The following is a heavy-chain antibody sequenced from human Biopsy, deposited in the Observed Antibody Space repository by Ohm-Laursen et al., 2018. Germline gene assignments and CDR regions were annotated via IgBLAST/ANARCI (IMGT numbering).Heavy chain of an antibody. Sequence: SSVKVSCKASGATFSNYAINWLRQAPGQGLEWMGGINPMFGTAKYVQRFQGRVTITADKSTSTADMELSSLRSDDTAVYYCARSFGVVINFEHNWFDPWGQGTLVTVSA. V-gene: IGHV1-69*06. CDR1: GATFSNYA. CDR3: ARSFGVVINFEHNWFDP. D-gene: IGHD3-3*01. J-gene: IGHJ5*02. CDR2: INPMFGTA.